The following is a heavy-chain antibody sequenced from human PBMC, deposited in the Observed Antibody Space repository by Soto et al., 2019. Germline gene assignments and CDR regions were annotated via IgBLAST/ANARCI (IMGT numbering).Heavy chain of an antibody. CDR2: INHSGST. J-gene: IGHJ5*02. CDR3: ARAGRIITGTKPRSRWFDP. Sequence: PSETLSLTCDVYVGSFSGYYWSLSRQPRGKGLEWIGEINHSGSTNYNPSLKSRVTISVDTSKKKFSLKLSSVTAADTAGYYCARAGRIITGTKPRSRWFDPGGQGTLVP. D-gene: IGHD1-20*01. V-gene: IGHV4-34*01. CDR1: VGSFSGYY.